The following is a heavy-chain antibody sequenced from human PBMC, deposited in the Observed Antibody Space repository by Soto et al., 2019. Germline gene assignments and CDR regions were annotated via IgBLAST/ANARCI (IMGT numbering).Heavy chain of an antibody. Sequence: EVQLLASGGGFVQPGGSLRLSCAASGFTFSSYAMTWVRQAPGKGLEWVSAISGSGDSTYYAASVKGRFTISRDNSKNSLYLQLNTLRDDDTAVYYCAKDRARGSWYNPCFGYWGQGTLVTVSS. D-gene: IGHD6-13*01. CDR3: AKDRARGSWYNPCFGY. CDR1: GFTFSSYA. V-gene: IGHV3-23*01. J-gene: IGHJ4*02. CDR2: ISGSGDST.